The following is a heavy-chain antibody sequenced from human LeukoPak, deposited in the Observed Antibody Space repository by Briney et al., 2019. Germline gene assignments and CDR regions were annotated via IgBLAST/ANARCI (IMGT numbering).Heavy chain of an antibody. CDR2: INPNTGAT. Sequence: GASVKVSCKPFGYTFTGYYLHWVRQAPGQAPEWMGWINPNTGATLYAQNFQGRVTLSRDTSINTAYMDPSSLRSDDTAVYYCARDRVGSGWPRPFYFEFWGQGTLVTVSS. V-gene: IGHV1-2*02. CDR3: ARDRVGSGWPRPFYFEF. CDR1: GYTFTGYY. D-gene: IGHD6-19*01. J-gene: IGHJ4*02.